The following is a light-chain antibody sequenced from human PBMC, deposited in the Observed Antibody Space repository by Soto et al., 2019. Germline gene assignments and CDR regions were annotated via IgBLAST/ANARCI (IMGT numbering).Light chain of an antibody. CDR3: HQRQSWPRT. J-gene: IGKJ1*01. V-gene: IGKV3-11*01. Sequence: EIVLTQSPATLRSSSGDLLTLSCRASQYINTRLAWYQHRPGQAPRLLIYHTSLRAAGTPARFSARGSGTDFTLTISDVQPEDFALYYCHQRQSWPRTVGQGTKVDIK. CDR1: QYINTR. CDR2: HTS.